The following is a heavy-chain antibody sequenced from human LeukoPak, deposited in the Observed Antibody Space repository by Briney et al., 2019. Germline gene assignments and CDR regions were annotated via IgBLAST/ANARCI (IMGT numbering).Heavy chain of an antibody. CDR2: ISGSGGST. CDR1: GFTFSSYA. Sequence: GGSLRLSCAASGFTFSSYAMSWVRQAPGKGLEWVSAISGSGGSTYYADSVKGRFTISRDNSKNTLYLHMNSLRAEDTAVYYCAKDSLTKVVRPYYFDYWGQGTLVTVSS. CDR3: AKDSLTKVVRPYYFDY. J-gene: IGHJ4*02. V-gene: IGHV3-23*01. D-gene: IGHD2-15*01.